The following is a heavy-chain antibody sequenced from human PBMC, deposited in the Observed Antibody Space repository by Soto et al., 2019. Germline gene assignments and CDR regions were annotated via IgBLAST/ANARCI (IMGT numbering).Heavy chain of an antibody. Sequence: GGSLRLSCAASGFTLGNYWMHWVRQAPGKGLDWVGRIKSKSDGGTTEYAAPVRGRFTISRDDSKNTLYLQMNSLKTEDTAVYYCTTDLWRIAVVVGSTGYFNPWGQGTPVTVSS. CDR2: IKSKSDGGTT. CDR3: TTDLWRIAVVVGSTGYFNP. CDR1: GFTLGNYW. D-gene: IGHD2-15*01. J-gene: IGHJ5*02. V-gene: IGHV3-15*01.